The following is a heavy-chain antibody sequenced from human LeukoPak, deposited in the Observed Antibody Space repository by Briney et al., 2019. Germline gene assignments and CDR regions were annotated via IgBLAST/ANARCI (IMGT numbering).Heavy chain of an antibody. D-gene: IGHD3-16*01. J-gene: IGHJ4*02. CDR2: IDYNGRFT. CDR3: VRDFETVWTPGDDFEN. Sequence: GSLRLSCAASGFTFTNNWMHWVRQAPGKGLMWVARIDYNGRFTSVADSVKGRFAISRDNARNTVYLQMNSLRAEDTAVCYCVRDFETVWTPGDDFENWGQGTLVTVSS. CDR1: GFTFTNNW. V-gene: IGHV3-74*01.